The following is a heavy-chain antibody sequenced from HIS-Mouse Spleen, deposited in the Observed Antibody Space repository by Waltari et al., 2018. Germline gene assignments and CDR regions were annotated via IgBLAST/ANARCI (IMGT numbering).Heavy chain of an antibody. CDR1: GRSISSSSHY. J-gene: IGHJ2*01. Sequence: QLQLQESGPGLVKPSEALSPTGPVPGRSISSSSHYWGRIPQPPGKGLEWIGSIYYRGSTYYNPSLKRRVTISVDTSKNQFSLKLGSVTAADTAVYYCAREIPYSSSWYDWYFDLWGRGTLVTVSS. D-gene: IGHD6-13*01. V-gene: IGHV4-39*07. CDR3: AREIPYSSSWYDWYFDL. CDR2: IYYRGST.